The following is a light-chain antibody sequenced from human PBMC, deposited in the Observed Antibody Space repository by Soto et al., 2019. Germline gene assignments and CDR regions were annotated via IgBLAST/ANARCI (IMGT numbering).Light chain of an antibody. V-gene: IGKV3-15*01. CDR1: QSVSSN. J-gene: IGKJ1*01. CDR2: GAS. Sequence: EIVMTQSPATLSVSPGERATLSCRASQSVSSNLAWYQQKPGQAPRLLIYGASTRATGIQARFSGSGSWTEFTLTISSLQSEDFVVYYCQQYNNWPPWTFGQGTKVEIK. CDR3: QQYNNWPPWT.